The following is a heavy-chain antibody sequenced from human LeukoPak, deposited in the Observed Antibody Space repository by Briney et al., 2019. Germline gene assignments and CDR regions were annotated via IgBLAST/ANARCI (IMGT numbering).Heavy chain of an antibody. CDR3: AHRGDITMVRGVSPIRGWFDP. CDR1: GFSLSTSRVG. D-gene: IGHD3-10*01. CDR2: ISRNDDK. V-gene: IGHV2-5*01. J-gene: IGHJ5*02. Sequence: SGPTLLKPTQALTLTCTFSGFSLSTSRVGVGWIRQPPGKALEWLAVISRNDDKRYSPVLKSRLTITKDTSKNQVVLTMTNMDPVDTATYYCAHRGDITMVRGVSPIRGWFDPWGQGTLVTVSS.